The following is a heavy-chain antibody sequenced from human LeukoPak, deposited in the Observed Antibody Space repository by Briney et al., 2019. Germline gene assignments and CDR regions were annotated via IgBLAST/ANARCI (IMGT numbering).Heavy chain of an antibody. CDR1: GGSISSGDFY. V-gene: IGHV4-30-4*01. CDR2: IYYSGST. CDR3: ARVSYGDYEL. J-gene: IGHJ4*02. D-gene: IGHD4-17*01. Sequence: SETLSLTCTVSGGSISSGDFYLGWVRPPPGKGLEWIGYIYYSGSTYYNPSLKSRVTISVDTSKNQFSLKLSSVTAADTAVYYCARVSYGDYELWGQGTLVTVSS.